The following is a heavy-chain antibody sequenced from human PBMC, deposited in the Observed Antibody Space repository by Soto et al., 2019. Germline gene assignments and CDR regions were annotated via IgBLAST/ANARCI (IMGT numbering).Heavy chain of an antibody. CDR2: ISYEGINK. CDR1: GFAFSSDA. V-gene: IGHV3-30-3*01. Sequence: QVQLVESGGGVVQPGRSLRLSCAASGFAFSSDAMHWVRQAPGKGLEWVAVISYEGINKYYADSVKGRFTISRDNSKNTLYLQMNSLRVDDTAAYYCARVRDFIYCTTVNCYPDSRGQGTLVTVSS. J-gene: IGHJ4*02. D-gene: IGHD2-8*01. CDR3: ARVRDFIYCTTVNCYPDS.